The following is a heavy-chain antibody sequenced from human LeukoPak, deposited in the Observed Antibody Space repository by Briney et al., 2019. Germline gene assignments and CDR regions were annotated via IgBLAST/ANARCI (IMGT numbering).Heavy chain of an antibody. CDR3: ARFKYDFWSGSRPYYFYGMDV. J-gene: IGHJ6*02. D-gene: IGHD3-3*01. V-gene: IGHV4-4*09. CDR2: NSGST. Sequence: PSETLSLTCTVSGGSISSHYWSWIRQPPGMGLEWIGYNSGSTTYTPSLKSRVTISLDTSKNQFSLKLSSVTAADTAVYYCARFKYDFWSGSRPYYFYGMDVWGQGTTVTVSS. CDR1: GGSISSHY.